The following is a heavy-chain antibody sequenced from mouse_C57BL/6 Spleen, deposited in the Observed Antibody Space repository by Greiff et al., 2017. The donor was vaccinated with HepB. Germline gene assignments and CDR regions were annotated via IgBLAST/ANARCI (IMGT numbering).Heavy chain of an antibody. V-gene: IGHV3-6*01. J-gene: IGHJ4*01. CDR3: ARAHYYGHYYAMDY. Sequence: ESGPGLVKPSQSLSLTCSVTGYSITSGYYWNWIRQFPGNKLEWMGYISYDGSNNYNPSLKNRISITRDTSKNQFFLKLNSVTTEDTATYYCARAHYYGHYYAMDYWGQGTSVTVSS. CDR1: GYSITSGYY. CDR2: ISYDGSN. D-gene: IGHD1-1*01.